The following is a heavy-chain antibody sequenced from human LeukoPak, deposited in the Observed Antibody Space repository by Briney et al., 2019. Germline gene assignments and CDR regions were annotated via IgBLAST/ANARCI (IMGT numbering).Heavy chain of an antibody. D-gene: IGHD1-26*01. Sequence: GGSLRLSCAASGFTFSSYWMTWVRQAPGKGLEWVSVIQTGGTTYYSDSVSDRFTIPRDISKNTLHLQMNSLRVEDTAVYFCASGSGNTDLDYWGQGTLVTVSS. CDR3: ASGSGNTDLDY. J-gene: IGHJ4*02. V-gene: IGHV3-66*01. CDR2: IQTGGTT. CDR1: GFTFSSYW.